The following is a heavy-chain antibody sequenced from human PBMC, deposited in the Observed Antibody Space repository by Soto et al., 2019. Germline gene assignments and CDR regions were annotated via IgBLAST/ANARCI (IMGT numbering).Heavy chain of an antibody. J-gene: IGHJ5*02. CDR1: GFTFRNYA. Sequence: PGGALRLSCAASGFTFRNYAMTWARQAPGKGREGVSSLLRSGSSAYYADSVRGRFTISSDTSANSLYLQMDNLRAEDTAIYYCAKDAISGDGIWLMDSWGQGTVVTVSS. CDR3: AKDAISGDGIWLMDS. D-gene: IGHD4-17*01. V-gene: IGHV3-23*01. CDR2: LLRSGSSA.